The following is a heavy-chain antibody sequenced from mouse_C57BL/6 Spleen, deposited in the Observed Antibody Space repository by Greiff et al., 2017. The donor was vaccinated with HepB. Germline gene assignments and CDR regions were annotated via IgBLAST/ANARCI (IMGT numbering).Heavy chain of an antibody. J-gene: IGHJ1*03. D-gene: IGHD2-3*01. CDR1: GFNIKDYY. V-gene: IGHV14-2*01. Sequence: EVQWVESGAELVKPGASVKLSCTASGFNIKDYYMHWVKQRTEQGLEWIGRIDPEDGETKYAPKCQGKATITADTSSNTAYLQLSSLTSEDTAVYYCAIDGYRGYFDVWGTGTTVTVSS. CDR3: AIDGYRGYFDV. CDR2: IDPEDGET.